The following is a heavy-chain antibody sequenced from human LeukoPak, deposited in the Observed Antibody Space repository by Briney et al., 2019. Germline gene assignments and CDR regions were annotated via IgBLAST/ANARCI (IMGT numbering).Heavy chain of an antibody. Sequence: ASVSVSCKASGYTFTAYYIHWVRQAPGQGLEWMGWINPKSGGTNFAQKFQGRVTMTRDTFISTAYMELSGLKSDDTAVYYCARPSWSSGGLMDVWGQGTTVTVSS. CDR3: ARPSWSSGGLMDV. V-gene: IGHV1-2*02. CDR1: GYTFTAYY. CDR2: INPKSGGT. D-gene: IGHD3-10*01. J-gene: IGHJ6*02.